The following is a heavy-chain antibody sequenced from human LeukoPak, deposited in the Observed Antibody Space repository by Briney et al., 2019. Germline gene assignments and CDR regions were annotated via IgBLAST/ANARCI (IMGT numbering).Heavy chain of an antibody. D-gene: IGHD3-10*01. Sequence: PGGSLRLSCAASEFLFSSYAMNWVRQAPGKGLEWVSGIGASGSSTYYADSVKGRFAISRDNSKTTLYLQMNSLRAEDTAVYYCARGLSSVNDAFDIWGQGTMVTDSS. J-gene: IGHJ3*02. V-gene: IGHV3-23*01. CDR3: ARGLSSVNDAFDI. CDR2: IGASGSST. CDR1: EFLFSSYA.